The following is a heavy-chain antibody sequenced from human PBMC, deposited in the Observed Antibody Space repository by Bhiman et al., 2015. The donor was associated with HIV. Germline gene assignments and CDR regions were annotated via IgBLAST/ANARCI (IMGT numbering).Heavy chain of an antibody. D-gene: IGHD4-11*01. V-gene: IGHV3-9*01. Sequence: EVQLVESGGGLVHPGRSLRLSCVASGFTFRSFAMHWVRQVPGKGLEWVAGISWNSAAKVYGDSVRGRFTISRDNAENSLYLQMNSLRAEDTAVYYCAREDRLPFDYVGQGTLVTVSS. CDR3: AREDRLPFDY. CDR1: GFTFRSFA. J-gene: IGHJ4*02. CDR2: ISWNSAAK.